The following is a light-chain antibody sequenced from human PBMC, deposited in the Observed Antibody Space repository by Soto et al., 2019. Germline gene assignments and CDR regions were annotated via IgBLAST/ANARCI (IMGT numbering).Light chain of an antibody. J-gene: IGKJ5*01. Sequence: PATLSLYPGETATLSCRASQSVLTYLGWYQQKPGQAPRLLISDASTRASGIPARFSGSGYGTYFTLTISSLQSEDFAVYYCQQYNIWRSITFGPGTRLEIK. CDR2: DAS. V-gene: IGKV3D-15*01. CDR3: QQYNIWRSIT. CDR1: QSVLTY.